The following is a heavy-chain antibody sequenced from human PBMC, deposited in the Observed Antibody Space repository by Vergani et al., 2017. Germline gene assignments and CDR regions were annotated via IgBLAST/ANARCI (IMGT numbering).Heavy chain of an antibody. CDR1: GYTFTSYR. D-gene: IGHD2-8*01. Sequence: QVQLVQSGAEVKKPGASVQVSCKASGYTFTSYRVSWVRQAPGQGLQWVGWISCSNGNTNYAQTFQGSVTLTTDTSTSTVYMDLRSLRSDVTAMYYCARDAVYRLDYWGQGTQVIVSS. CDR2: ISCSNGNT. CDR3: ARDAVYRLDY. V-gene: IGHV1-18*01. J-gene: IGHJ4*02.